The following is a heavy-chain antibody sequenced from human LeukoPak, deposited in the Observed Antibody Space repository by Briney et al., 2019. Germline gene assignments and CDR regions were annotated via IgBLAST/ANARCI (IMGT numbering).Heavy chain of an antibody. CDR3: VRGFWGSVGHY. V-gene: IGHV4-34*01. Sequence: PSETLSLTCTVYGGSLGNYFWSWIRQPPGKGLEWIGEIKPGGITNHNPSLKSRVTISLDTSKNQLSLKLISATAAHPAVYYCVRGFWGSVGHYGGKDTLAT. CDR2: IKPGGIT. CDR1: GGSLGNYF. D-gene: IGHD3-16*01. J-gene: IGHJ1*01.